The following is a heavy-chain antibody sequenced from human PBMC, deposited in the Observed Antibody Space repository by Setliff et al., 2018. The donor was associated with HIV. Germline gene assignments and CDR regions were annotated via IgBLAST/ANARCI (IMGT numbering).Heavy chain of an antibody. Sequence: ASVKVSCKASGYNFTNYGIGWVRQAPGQGLEYLGWIGTYSGNTDYAQSVQGRVTMTRDTSTGTVYMDLRSLRSDDTAMYYCARGRNYDSSGYGDYYYYMDVWGKGTTVTVSS. V-gene: IGHV1-18*01. D-gene: IGHD3-22*01. J-gene: IGHJ6*03. CDR3: ARGRNYDSSGYGDYYYYMDV. CDR1: GYNFTNYG. CDR2: IGTYSGNT.